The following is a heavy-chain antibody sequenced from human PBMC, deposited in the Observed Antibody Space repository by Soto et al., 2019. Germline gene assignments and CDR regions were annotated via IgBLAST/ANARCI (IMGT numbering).Heavy chain of an antibody. D-gene: IGHD6-25*01. CDR3: AKIAAATSGY. CDR1: GFTFSNYA. V-gene: IGHV3-23*01. Sequence: GGSLRLSCAASGFTFSNYAMTWVRQAPGKGLEWVSTVRSSDADTYYADSVKGRFTISRDNSKDTLYLQLSSLRVEDTAVYYCAKIAAATSGYWGQGTLVTVSS. CDR2: VRSSDADT. J-gene: IGHJ4*02.